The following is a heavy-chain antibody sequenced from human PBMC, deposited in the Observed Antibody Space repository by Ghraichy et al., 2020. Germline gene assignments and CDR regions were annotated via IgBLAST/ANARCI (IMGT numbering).Heavy chain of an antibody. CDR3: TTYYNYYDSSGYYSYYYGMDV. CDR1: GFTFSNAW. Sequence: GGSLRLSCAASGFTFSNAWMSWVRQAPGKGLEWVGRIKIKTDGGTTDYAAPVKGRFTISRDDSKHTLYLQMNSMKTEDTAVYYCTTYYNYYDSSGYYSYYYGMDVWGQGTTVTVSS. J-gene: IGHJ6*02. D-gene: IGHD3-22*01. CDR2: IKIKTDGGTT. V-gene: IGHV3-15*01.